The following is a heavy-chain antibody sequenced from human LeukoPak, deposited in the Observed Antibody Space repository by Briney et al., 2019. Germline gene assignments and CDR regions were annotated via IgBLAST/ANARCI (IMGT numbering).Heavy chain of an antibody. CDR2: ISYDGSNK. CDR3: ARGSGIAVAGDAFDI. Sequence: GGSLRLSCAASGFTFSSYAMHWVRQAPGKGLEWVAVISYDGSNKYYADSVKGRFTISRDNSKNTLYLQMNSLRAEDTAVYYCARGSGIAVAGDAFDIWGQGTMVTVSS. J-gene: IGHJ3*02. D-gene: IGHD6-19*01. V-gene: IGHV3-30-3*01. CDR1: GFTFSSYA.